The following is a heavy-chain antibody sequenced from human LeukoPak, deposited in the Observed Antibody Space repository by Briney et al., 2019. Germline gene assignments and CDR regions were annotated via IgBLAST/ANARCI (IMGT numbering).Heavy chain of an antibody. CDR1: GGSISSGDYY. Sequence: SETLSLTCAVSGGSISSGDYYWSWIRQPPGKGLEWIGYIYYNGSTYYNPSLKSRVTISVDTSKNQFSLKLSSVTAADTAVYYCARTSLGGAWFDPWGQGTLVTVSS. CDR2: IYYNGST. D-gene: IGHD3-10*01. CDR3: ARTSLGGAWFDP. V-gene: IGHV4-30-4*08. J-gene: IGHJ5*02.